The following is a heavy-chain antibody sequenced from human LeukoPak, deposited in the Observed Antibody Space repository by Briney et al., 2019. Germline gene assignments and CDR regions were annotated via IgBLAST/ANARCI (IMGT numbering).Heavy chain of an antibody. V-gene: IGHV3-30*02. CDR1: GFTFRSYG. Sequence: GGSLRLSCAASGFTFRSYGMHWVRQAPGKGLEGVAFIRNDESKKYYADSVNGRFTISRDNSKNTLYLQMNSLRAEDTAVYYCAKVAGSGSYFLSYFDYWGQGTLVTVSS. J-gene: IGHJ4*02. CDR3: AKVAGSGSYFLSYFDY. CDR2: IRNDESKK. D-gene: IGHD3-10*01.